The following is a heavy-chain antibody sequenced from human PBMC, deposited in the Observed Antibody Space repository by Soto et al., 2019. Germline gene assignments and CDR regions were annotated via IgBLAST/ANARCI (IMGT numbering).Heavy chain of an antibody. CDR1: GGSFSGYY. J-gene: IGHJ4*02. CDR2: INHSGST. V-gene: IGHV4-34*01. CDR3: ARETPRADFDY. Sequence: SETLSLTCAVYGGSFSGYYWSWIRQPPGKGLEWIGEINHSGSTNYNPSLKSRVTISVDTSKNQFSLKLSSVTAADTAVYYCARETPRADFDYWGQGTLVTVSS.